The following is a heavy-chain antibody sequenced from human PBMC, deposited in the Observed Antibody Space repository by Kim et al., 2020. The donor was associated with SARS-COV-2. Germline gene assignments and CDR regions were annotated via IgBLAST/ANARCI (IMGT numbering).Heavy chain of an antibody. J-gene: IGHJ2*01. CDR3: ARRRYGGNPCCWYFDL. CDR1: GYSFTSYW. CDR2: IYPGDSDT. D-gene: IGHD4-17*01. V-gene: IGHV5-51*01. Sequence: GESLKISCKGSGYSFTSYWIGWVRQMPGKGLEWMGIIYPGDSDTRYSPSFQGQVTISADKSISTAYLQWSSLKASDTAMYYCARRRYGGNPCCWYFDLWGRGTLVTVSS.